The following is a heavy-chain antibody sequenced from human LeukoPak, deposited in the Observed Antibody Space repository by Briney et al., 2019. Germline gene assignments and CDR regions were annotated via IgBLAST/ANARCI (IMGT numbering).Heavy chain of an antibody. Sequence: GESLRLSCAASGFTFSDFGMNWVRQAPGKGLEWVASISNGGTEFYADSVKGRFAISRDTSTNTLSLQMNSLRAEDTAVYFCARRTGDTRFCSRFSCFLPDYWGQGTLVTVSS. V-gene: IGHV3-30*01. CDR1: GFTFSDFG. CDR3: ARRTGDTRFCSRFSCFLPDY. D-gene: IGHD2-2*01. J-gene: IGHJ4*02. CDR2: ISNGGTE.